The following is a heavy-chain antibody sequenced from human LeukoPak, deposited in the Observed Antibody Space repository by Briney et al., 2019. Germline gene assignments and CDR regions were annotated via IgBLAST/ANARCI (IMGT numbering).Heavy chain of an antibody. CDR1: GFTFSDYA. V-gene: IGHV3-21*01. D-gene: IGHD4-11*01. J-gene: IGHJ3*02. CDR2: ISSSSSYI. Sequence: GGSLRLSCAASGFTFSDYAIHWVRQAPGKGLEWVSSISSSSSYIYYADSVKGRFTISRDNAKNSLYLQMNSLRAEDTAVYYCARDDYSNYTGQDDAFDIWGQGTMVTVSS. CDR3: ARDDYSNYTGQDDAFDI.